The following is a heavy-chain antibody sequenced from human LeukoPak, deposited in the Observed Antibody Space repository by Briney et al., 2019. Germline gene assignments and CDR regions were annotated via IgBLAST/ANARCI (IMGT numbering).Heavy chain of an antibody. J-gene: IGHJ4*02. D-gene: IGHD4-17*01. Sequence: GGSLRLSCAASGFTVSNNYMSWVRQAPGKGLEWGSVLYSGGSTSYADSVKGRFTISRDNSKNTLYLQMNSLRAEDTAVYYCASLGDYGSFDYWGQGTLVTVSS. CDR3: ASLGDYGSFDY. CDR2: LYSGGST. V-gene: IGHV3-66*02. CDR1: GFTVSNNY.